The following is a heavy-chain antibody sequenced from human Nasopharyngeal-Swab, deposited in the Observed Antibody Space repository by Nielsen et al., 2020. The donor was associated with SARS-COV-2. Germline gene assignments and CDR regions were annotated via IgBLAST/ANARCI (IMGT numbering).Heavy chain of an antibody. Sequence: GESLKISCAASGFTFSNAWMSWVRQAPGKGLEWVGRIKSKTDGGTTDYAAPVKGRFTISRDDSKNTLYLQMNSLRAEDTAVYYCARDEHSSGWLIDYWGQGTLVTVSS. D-gene: IGHD6-19*01. CDR2: IKSKTDGGTT. CDR3: ARDEHSSGWLIDY. J-gene: IGHJ4*02. CDR1: GFTFSNAW. V-gene: IGHV3-15*01.